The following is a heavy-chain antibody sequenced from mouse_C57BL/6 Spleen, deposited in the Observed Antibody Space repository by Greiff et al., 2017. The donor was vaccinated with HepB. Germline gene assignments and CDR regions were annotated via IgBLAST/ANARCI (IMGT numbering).Heavy chain of an antibody. D-gene: IGHD1-1*01. CDR3: AKGDGSSYFDY. CDR1: GFSFTSYG. J-gene: IGHJ2*01. V-gene: IGHV2-5*01. Sequence: QVQLQQSGPGLVQPSQCLSITCTVSGFSFTSYGVHCVRQSPGKGLEWLGVICRGGSTDYNAAFMSRLSITKDNSKSQVFFKMNSLQADDTAIYYCAKGDGSSYFDYWGQGTTLTVSS. CDR2: ICRGGST.